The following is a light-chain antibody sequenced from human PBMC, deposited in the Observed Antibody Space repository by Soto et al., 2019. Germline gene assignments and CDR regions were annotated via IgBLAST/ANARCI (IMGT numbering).Light chain of an antibody. CDR1: QRVARW. Sequence: DIQMTQSPSTLTASVGDRAIITCRASQRVARWLAWYQQKPGKAPKVLISGAYNLESGVPSRFSGSGFGTQFTLTISSLQPDDSATYYCQQYDTNWTFGQGTKVEI. CDR2: GAY. V-gene: IGKV1-5*01. J-gene: IGKJ1*01. CDR3: QQYDTNWT.